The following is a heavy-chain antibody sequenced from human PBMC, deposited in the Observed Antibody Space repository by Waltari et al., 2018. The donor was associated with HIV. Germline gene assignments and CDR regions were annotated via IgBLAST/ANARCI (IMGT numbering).Heavy chain of an antibody. CDR1: GFTFSSYS. D-gene: IGHD3-22*01. J-gene: IGHJ4*02. V-gene: IGHV3-21*01. CDR3: ARFDYDSKVDY. Sequence: EVQLVESGGGLVKPGGSLRLSCAASGFTFSSYSMNWVRQAPGKGLELVSSISSSSSYIYYADSVKGRFTISRDNAKNSLYLQVNSLRAEDTAVYYCARFDYDSKVDYWGQGTLVTVSS. CDR2: ISSSSSYI.